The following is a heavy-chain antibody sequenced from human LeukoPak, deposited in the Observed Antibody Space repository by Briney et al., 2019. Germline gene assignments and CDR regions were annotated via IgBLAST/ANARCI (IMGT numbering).Heavy chain of an antibody. CDR2: IYTSGST. J-gene: IGHJ3*02. CDR1: GGSISSGIYY. V-gene: IGHV4-61*02. CDR3: ARDLDSPHAFDI. D-gene: IGHD3-22*01. Sequence: SETLSLTCTVSGGSISSGIYYWSWIRQPAGKGLEWIGRIYTSGSTNYNLSLKSRVTISVDTSKNQFSLTLTSVTAADTAVYYCARDLDSPHAFDIWGQGTMVTVFS.